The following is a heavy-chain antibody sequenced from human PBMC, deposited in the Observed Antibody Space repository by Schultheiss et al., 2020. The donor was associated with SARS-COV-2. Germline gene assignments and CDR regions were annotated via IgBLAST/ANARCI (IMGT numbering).Heavy chain of an antibody. CDR1: GFTFSSSW. J-gene: IGHJ4*02. CDR2: ISGSGGST. V-gene: IGHV3-23*01. D-gene: IGHD2-2*02. Sequence: GGSLRLSCAASGFTFSSSWMHWVCQAPGKGLEWVSAISGSGGSTYYADSVKGRFTISRDNSKNTLYLQMNSLRAEDTAVYYCAKAPYQLLYNDYWGQGTLVTVSS. CDR3: AKAPYQLLYNDY.